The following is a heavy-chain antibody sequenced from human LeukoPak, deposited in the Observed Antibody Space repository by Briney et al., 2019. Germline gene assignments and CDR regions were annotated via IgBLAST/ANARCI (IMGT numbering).Heavy chain of an antibody. V-gene: IGHV3-53*01. Sequence: GGSLRLSCAASGFIVSNTYMSWVRQAPGKGLEWVSVIYSGGGTFYSDSVKGRFTISRDYSKNTLYLQMNSLRVDDTAVYYCARDSSGPAFWGQGTLVTVSS. CDR1: GFIVSNTY. J-gene: IGHJ4*02. CDR3: ARDSSGPAF. CDR2: IYSGGGT. D-gene: IGHD6-19*01.